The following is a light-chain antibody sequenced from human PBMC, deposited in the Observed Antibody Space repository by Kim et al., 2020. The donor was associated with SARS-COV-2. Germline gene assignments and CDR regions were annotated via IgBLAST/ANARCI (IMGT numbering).Light chain of an antibody. Sequence: SVSPGEIASLSGRASQSVRSNVAWYQQKPGQPPRLLIYGASTRATGIPARFSGSGSGTEFTLTISSLQSEDFAVYYCHQYNNWWTFGQGTKVDIK. CDR2: GAS. CDR3: HQYNNWWT. J-gene: IGKJ1*01. V-gene: IGKV3-15*01. CDR1: QSVRSN.